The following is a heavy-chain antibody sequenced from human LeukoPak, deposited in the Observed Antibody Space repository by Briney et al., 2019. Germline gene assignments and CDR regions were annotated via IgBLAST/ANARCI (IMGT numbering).Heavy chain of an antibody. CDR2: IYSSGST. V-gene: IGHV4-4*07. Sequence: SETLSLTCTVSGGSISSYFWSWIRQPAGKELEWIGRIYSSGSTDYNPSLKSRVTMSVDTSMNQFSLKLSSVTAADTAVYYCASPYYYDSSGYSYYFDYWGQGTLVTVSS. CDR3: ASPYYYDSSGYSYYFDY. D-gene: IGHD3-22*01. J-gene: IGHJ4*02. CDR1: GGSISSYF.